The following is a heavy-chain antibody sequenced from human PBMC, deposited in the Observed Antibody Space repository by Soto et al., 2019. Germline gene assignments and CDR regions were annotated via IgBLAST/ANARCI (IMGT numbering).Heavy chain of an antibody. CDR3: ARVHRGKGGGDWFDP. CDR1: GGSLSGFF. D-gene: IGHD1-1*01. CDR2: IYTSGNA. V-gene: IGHV4-4*07. Sequence: QVQLQESGPGLVKPSATLSLTCTVSGGSLSGFFWSWIRQPAGRGLEWIGRIYTSGNANYNPSLQSRVTMSIDTSKNRFSLTLTSVTAADTAVYYCARVHRGKGGGDWFDPWGQGTLVTVSS. J-gene: IGHJ5*02.